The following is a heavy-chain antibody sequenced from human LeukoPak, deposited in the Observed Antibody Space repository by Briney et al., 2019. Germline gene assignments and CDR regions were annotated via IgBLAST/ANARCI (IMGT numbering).Heavy chain of an antibody. J-gene: IGHJ4*02. CDR2: IDSSGGYM. Sequence: GGSLRLSCEASGFTFNTYSMNWARQAPGKGLEWVSSIDSSGGYMFYADSVKGRFIISRDNAKDSLYLQMNSLRVEGTAVYYCLRGDRRDYWGQGTLVTVSS. CDR1: GFTFNTYS. V-gene: IGHV3-21*06. CDR3: LRGDRRDY.